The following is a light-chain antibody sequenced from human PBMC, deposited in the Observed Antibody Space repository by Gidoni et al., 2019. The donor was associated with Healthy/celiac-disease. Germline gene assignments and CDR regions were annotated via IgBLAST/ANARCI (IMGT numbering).Light chain of an antibody. CDR1: PSVSSY. J-gene: IGKJ1*01. CDR3: QQRSNWPPTWT. V-gene: IGKV3-11*01. CDR2: DAS. Sequence: ENVWTQSPATLSLSPGERATLSRRASPSVSSYLAWYQQKPGQAPRLPIYDASDMATGIPARFSGSGSGTDFTLTISILEPEDFAVYYCQQRSNWPPTWTFGQGTKVEIK.